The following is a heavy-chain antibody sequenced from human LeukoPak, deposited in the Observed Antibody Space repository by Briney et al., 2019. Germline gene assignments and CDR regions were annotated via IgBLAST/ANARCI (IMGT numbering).Heavy chain of an antibody. V-gene: IGHV3-11*01. J-gene: IGHJ3*02. Sequence: GGSLRLSCTGSTFTFSDYAMSWVRQAPGKGLEWVSYISSSGSTIYYADSVKGRFTISRDNAKNSLYLQMNSLRAEDTAVYYCARSHIPHYDYVWGSYRPDDAFDIWGQGTMVTVSS. CDR1: TFTFSDYA. D-gene: IGHD3-16*02. CDR3: ARSHIPHYDYVWGSYRPDDAFDI. CDR2: ISSSGSTI.